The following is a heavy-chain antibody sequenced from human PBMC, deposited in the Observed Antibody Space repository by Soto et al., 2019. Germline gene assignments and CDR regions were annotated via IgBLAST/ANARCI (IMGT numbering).Heavy chain of an antibody. D-gene: IGHD3-16*01. J-gene: IGHJ3*01. Sequence: QVHLVQSGAEVRKPGSSVKVSCETSGGTFSTYTIYWVRQAPGQGLEWMGRIIPLFGTTKYAQNFQDRVTITAEESTSTTYMELSSLRAEDTAVYYCARRLDDRADEGFDVWGEGTAVTVSA. CDR1: GGTFSTYT. CDR2: IIPLFGTT. V-gene: IGHV1-69*18. CDR3: ARRLDDRADEGFDV.